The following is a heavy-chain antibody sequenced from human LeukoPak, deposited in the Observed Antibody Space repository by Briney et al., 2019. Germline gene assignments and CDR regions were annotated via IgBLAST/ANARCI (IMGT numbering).Heavy chain of an antibody. CDR3: ARRAGAYSHPYDY. CDR1: GFTVSTDS. D-gene: IGHD4/OR15-4a*01. Sequence: GGSLRLSCTVSGFTVSTDSMSWVRQAPGKGLEWVSFIYSDNTHYSDSVKGRFTISRDNSKNTLYLQMNSLRAEDTAVYYCARRAGAYSHPYDYWGQGTLVTVSS. J-gene: IGHJ4*02. CDR2: IYSDNT. V-gene: IGHV3-53*01.